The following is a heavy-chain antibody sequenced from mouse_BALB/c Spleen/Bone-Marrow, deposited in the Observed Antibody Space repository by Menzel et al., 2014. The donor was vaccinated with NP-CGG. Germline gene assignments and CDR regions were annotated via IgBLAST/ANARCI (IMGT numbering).Heavy chain of an antibody. CDR3: ARQRAGTLLDY. D-gene: IGHD3-3*01. V-gene: IGHV5-6-2*01. Sequence: EVKLMESGLDFVQLGVSLKLSCAASGFTLSSYYMSWVRQTPEKRLELVAAINRNGGSTYYPDTVKGRFTISRDNAKNTLYLQMSSLKAEDTALYYWARQRAGTLLDYWGQTTTTKVSS. J-gene: IGHJ2*01. CDR1: GFTLSSYY. CDR2: INRNGGST.